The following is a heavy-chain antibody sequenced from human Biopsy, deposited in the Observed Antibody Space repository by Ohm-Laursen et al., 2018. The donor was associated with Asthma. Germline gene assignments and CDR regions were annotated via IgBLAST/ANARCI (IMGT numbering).Heavy chain of an antibody. CDR2: INSVFGTT. CDR3: ARKAGSCISRTCYSLDF. V-gene: IGHV1-69*13. D-gene: IGHD2-2*01. CDR1: GGTFNTYV. J-gene: IGHJ4*02. Sequence: SVKVSCNSLGGTFNTYVIGWVQQAPGQGLEWMGGINSVFGTTTYPQKFQDRVTITADDSTSTVYMELSSLRSEDTAVYYCARKAGSCISRTCYSLDFWGQGTLVAVSS.